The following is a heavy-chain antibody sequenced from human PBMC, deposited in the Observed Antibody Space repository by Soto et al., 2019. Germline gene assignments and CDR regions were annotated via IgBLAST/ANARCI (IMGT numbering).Heavy chain of an antibody. Sequence: PSETLSLTCAVSGGSISSSNWWSWVRQPPGKGLEWIGEIYHSGSTNYNPSLKSRVTISVDKSKNQFALKLRSVTAADTAVYYCAREGSSGWYRGFYFDYWGQGTLVTVSS. D-gene: IGHD6-19*01. CDR1: GGSISSSNW. V-gene: IGHV4-4*02. CDR3: AREGSSGWYRGFYFDY. CDR2: IYHSGST. J-gene: IGHJ4*02.